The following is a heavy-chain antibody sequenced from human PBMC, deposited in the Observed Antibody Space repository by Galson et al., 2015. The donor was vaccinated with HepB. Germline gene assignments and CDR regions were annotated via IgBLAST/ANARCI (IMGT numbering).Heavy chain of an antibody. CDR2: ISYDGRDK. CDR3: AKYEFSVAVAGGTLDY. Sequence: SLRLSCAASGFTFSSYTLHWVRQAPGKGLEWVAIISYDGRDKYYADSVRGLFTISRDNSKNTLYLQTNRLRAEDTALYYCAKYEFSVAVAGGTLDYWGQGALVTVSS. CDR1: GFTFSSYT. J-gene: IGHJ4*02. D-gene: IGHD6-19*01. V-gene: IGHV3-30*04.